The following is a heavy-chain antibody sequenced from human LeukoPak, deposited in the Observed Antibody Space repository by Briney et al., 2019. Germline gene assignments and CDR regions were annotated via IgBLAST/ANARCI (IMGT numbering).Heavy chain of an antibody. V-gene: IGHV4-38-2*02. J-gene: IGHJ1*01. D-gene: IGHD3-3*01. CDR2: IEHSGST. Sequence: PSETLSLTCTVSGYSISSGYYGGWIRQPPGKGLEWIGSIEHSGSTYYNPSLKSRVTISVDRAKNQFSLKLSSVTDADTAVYYCARVGSITIFGVVPVSDAEYFQHWGQGTLVTVSS. CDR1: GYSISSGYY. CDR3: ARVGSITIFGVVPVSDAEYFQH.